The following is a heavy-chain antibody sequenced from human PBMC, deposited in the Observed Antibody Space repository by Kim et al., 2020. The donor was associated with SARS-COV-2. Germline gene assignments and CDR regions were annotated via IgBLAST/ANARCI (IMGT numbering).Heavy chain of an antibody. CDR3: ARDAAYGDSFPSDY. CDR1: GFTFSSYS. D-gene: IGHD4-17*01. CDR2: ISSSSSTI. Sequence: GGSLRLSCAASGFTFSSYSMNWVRQAPGKGLEWVSYISSSSSTIYYADSVKGRFTISRDNAKNSLYLQMNSLRDEDTAVYYCARDAAYGDSFPSDYWGQGTLVTVSS. J-gene: IGHJ4*02. V-gene: IGHV3-48*02.